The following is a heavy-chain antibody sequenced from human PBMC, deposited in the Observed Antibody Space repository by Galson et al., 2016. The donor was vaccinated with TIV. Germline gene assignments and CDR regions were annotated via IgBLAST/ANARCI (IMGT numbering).Heavy chain of an antibody. CDR2: INPDSGDT. J-gene: IGHJ4*02. D-gene: IGHD3/OR15-3a*01. CDR1: GYTFTGYY. V-gene: IGHV1-2*02. CDR3: ARDGLDMTTAVALPDY. Sequence: SVKVSCKASGYTFTGYYIHWVRQAPGQGLEWMGWINPDSGDTNFAQKSQGRVTMTRDTSINTAYMELSNLKSDDTAVYYCARDGLDMTTAVALPDYWGQGTLVTVSS.